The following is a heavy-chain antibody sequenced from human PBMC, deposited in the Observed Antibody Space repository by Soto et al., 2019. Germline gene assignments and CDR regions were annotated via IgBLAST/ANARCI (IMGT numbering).Heavy chain of an antibody. J-gene: IGHJ6*02. V-gene: IGHV4-59*08. CDR2: VNDNWGS. Sequence: QVPLQESGPGLVKPSETLSLSCTVSGGSISSYYWRWIRQTPEKGLEGIGYVNDNWGSNYNPTLMSRVAISLDASKRQFPLKLTSVTATDTGVYYCARQGFGALHGLVDVWAQGTTVTVSS. CDR1: GGSISSYY. CDR3: ARQGFGALHGLVDV. D-gene: IGHD3-10*01.